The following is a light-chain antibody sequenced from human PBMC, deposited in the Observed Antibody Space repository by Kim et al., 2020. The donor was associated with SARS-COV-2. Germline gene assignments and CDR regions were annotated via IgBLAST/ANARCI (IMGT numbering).Light chain of an antibody. J-gene: IGKJ1*01. CDR2: RAS. CDR3: HQYNNWPPAWT. V-gene: IGKV3-15*01. CDR1: QSVSSN. Sequence: EIVMTQSPATLSVSPGERATLSCRASQSVSSNLAWYQQKPGQAPRLLIYRASTRATSIPARFSGSGSGTEFTLTISSLQSEDFAVYYCHQYNNWPPAWTFGQGTKVDIK.